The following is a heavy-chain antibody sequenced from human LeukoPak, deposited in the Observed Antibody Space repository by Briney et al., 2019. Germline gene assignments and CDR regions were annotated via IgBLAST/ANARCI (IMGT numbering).Heavy chain of an antibody. V-gene: IGHV4-34*01. CDR1: GGSFSGYY. D-gene: IGHD4-17*01. J-gene: IGHJ4*02. CDR3: AAIYGDLRDY. Sequence: TSETLSLTCAVYGGSFSGYYWSWIRQPPGKGLEWIGEINHSGSTNYNPSLKSRVTISVDTSKNQFSLKLSSVTAADTAVYYCAAIYGDLRDYWGQGTLVTVSS. CDR2: INHSGST.